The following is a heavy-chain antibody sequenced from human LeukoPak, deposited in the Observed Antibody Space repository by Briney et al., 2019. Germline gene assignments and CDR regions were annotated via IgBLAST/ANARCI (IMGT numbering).Heavy chain of an antibody. CDR2: ISGPGSTT. V-gene: IGHV3-23*01. CDR1: GFTFSGYA. CDR3: AKGLLTKTHGISWDPFDS. D-gene: IGHD6-13*01. Sequence: GGSLRLSYAASGFTFSGYAMTWVRQAPGKGLDWVATISGPGSTTYHADSVKCRFTISRDNSQNTLYLQMNSLRAEDTAIYYCAKGLLTKTHGISWDPFDSWGQGTLVSVSS. J-gene: IGHJ4*02.